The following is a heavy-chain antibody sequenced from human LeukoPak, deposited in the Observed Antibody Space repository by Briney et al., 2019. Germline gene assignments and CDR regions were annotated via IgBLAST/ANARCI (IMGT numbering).Heavy chain of an antibody. Sequence: ASVKVSCKASGYTFTGYYMHWIRQAPGQGLEWMGWINPNSGGTNYAQKFQGRVTMTRDTSISTAYMELSSLRSEDTAVYYCARVGYSSSWHLDYWGQGTLVTVSS. J-gene: IGHJ4*02. V-gene: IGHV1-2*02. D-gene: IGHD6-13*01. CDR3: ARVGYSSSWHLDY. CDR1: GYTFTGYY. CDR2: INPNSGGT.